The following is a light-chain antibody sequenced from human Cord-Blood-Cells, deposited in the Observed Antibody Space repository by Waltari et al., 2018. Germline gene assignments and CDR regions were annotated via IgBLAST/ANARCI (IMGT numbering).Light chain of an antibody. CDR1: QSVSSY. V-gene: IGKV3-11*01. J-gene: IGKJ5*01. Sequence: EIVLPQSPATLSLSPGERATLSCRASQSVSSYLAWYQQKPGPAPRLLIYDASNRATGIPARFSGSGSGTDFTLTISSLEPEDFAVYYCQQRSNWPITFGQGTRLEIK. CDR2: DAS. CDR3: QQRSNWPIT.